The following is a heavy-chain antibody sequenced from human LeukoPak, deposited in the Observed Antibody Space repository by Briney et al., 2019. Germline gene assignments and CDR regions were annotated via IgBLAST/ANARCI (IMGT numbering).Heavy chain of an antibody. CDR1: GFTFSSYG. CDR3: AKGLYTAVADY. V-gene: IGHV3-30*02. D-gene: IGHD6-19*01. Sequence: PGGFLRLSCAASGFTFSSYGMHWVRQAPGKGLEWVAFIRYDGSNKYYADSVKSRFTISRDDSKNTLYLQMNSLRPEDTAVFYCAKGLYTAVADYWGQGTLVTVSS. J-gene: IGHJ4*02. CDR2: IRYDGSNK.